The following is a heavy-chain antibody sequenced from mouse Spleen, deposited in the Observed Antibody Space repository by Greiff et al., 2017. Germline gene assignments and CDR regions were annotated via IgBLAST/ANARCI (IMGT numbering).Heavy chain of an antibody. Sequence: VQLQQSGAELMKPGASVKISCKATGYTFSSYWIEWVKQRPGHGLEWIGEILPGSGSTNYNEKFKGKATFTADTSSNTAYMQLSSLTSEDSAVYYCARWDGNDAMDYWGQGTSVTVSS. CDR1: GYTFSSYW. CDR2: ILPGSGST. D-gene: IGHD2-1*01. V-gene: IGHV1-9*01. J-gene: IGHJ4*01. CDR3: ARWDGNDAMDY.